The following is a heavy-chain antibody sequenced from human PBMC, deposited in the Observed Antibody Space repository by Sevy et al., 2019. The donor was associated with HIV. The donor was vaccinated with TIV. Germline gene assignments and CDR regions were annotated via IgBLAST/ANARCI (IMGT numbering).Heavy chain of an antibody. D-gene: IGHD3-10*01. CDR1: GFTFSSYA. CDR3: ASSRRITMVRGALDY. V-gene: IGHV3-30-3*01. CDR2: ISYDGSNK. J-gene: IGHJ4*02. Sequence: GGPLRLSCAASGFTFSSYAMHWVRQAPGKGLEWVAVISYDGSNKYYADSVKGRFTISRDNSKNTLYLQMNSLRAEDTAGYYCASSRRITMVRGALDYWGQGTLVTVSS.